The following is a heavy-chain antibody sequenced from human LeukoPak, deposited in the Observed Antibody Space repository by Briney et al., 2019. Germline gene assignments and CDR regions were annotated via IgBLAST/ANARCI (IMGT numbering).Heavy chain of an antibody. V-gene: IGHV3-74*01. CDR3: AKTLQTRLLLWFGELIDAFDI. D-gene: IGHD3-10*01. Sequence: GVFLRLSCAASGFTFSSYWMHWVRQVPGKGLVWVSHINIDGSSTTYADSVKGRFTISRDNAKNTLYLQMNSLRAEDTAVYYCAKTLQTRLLLWFGELIDAFDIWGQGTMVTVSS. CDR1: GFTFSSYW. J-gene: IGHJ3*02. CDR2: INIDGSST.